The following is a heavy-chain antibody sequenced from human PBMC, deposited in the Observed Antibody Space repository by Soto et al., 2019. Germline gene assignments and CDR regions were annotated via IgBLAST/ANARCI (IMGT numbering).Heavy chain of an antibody. CDR2: IIPIFGTA. J-gene: IGHJ6*02. D-gene: IGHD2-15*01. V-gene: IGHV1-69*12. CDR1: GGTFSSYA. Sequence: QVQLVQSGAEVKKPGSSVKVSCKASGGTFSSYAISWVRQAPGQGLEWMGGIIPIFGTANYAQKFQGRVTITADESTSTAYMELSSLRSEDTAVYYCARVITDCSGGSCHPYYYYYGMDVWGQGTTVTVSS. CDR3: ARVITDCSGGSCHPYYYYYGMDV.